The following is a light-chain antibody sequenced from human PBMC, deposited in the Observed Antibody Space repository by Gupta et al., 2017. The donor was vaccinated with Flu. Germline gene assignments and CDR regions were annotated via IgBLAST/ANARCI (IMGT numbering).Light chain of an antibody. CDR2: EDN. J-gene: IGLJ3*02. V-gene: IGLV6-57*03. CDR3: QSYDSSNTWV. CDR1: SGSIASNY. Sequence: NFMLTQPHSVSESPGNTVTISCTRSSGSIASNYVQWYQQRPGSAPTTVIYEDNKRRSGVPARFSGSIDSASNAASLTISGLKTEDEADYYCQSYDSSNTWVFGGGTKLTVL.